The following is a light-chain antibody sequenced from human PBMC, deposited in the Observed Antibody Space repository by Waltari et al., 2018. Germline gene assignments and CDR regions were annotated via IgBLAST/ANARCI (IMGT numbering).Light chain of an antibody. CDR3: CSYAGDSNFV. CDR2: EVT. CDR1: SSDVGSYRF. Sequence: QSALTQPASVSGSPGQSITISCTGTSSDVGSYRFVSWYQQCPGKAPKLILYEVTKRPSGSSNRFSGSKSGNTASLTIAGLQADDDADYYCCSYAGDSNFVFGTGTKVTVL. V-gene: IGLV2-23*02. J-gene: IGLJ1*01.